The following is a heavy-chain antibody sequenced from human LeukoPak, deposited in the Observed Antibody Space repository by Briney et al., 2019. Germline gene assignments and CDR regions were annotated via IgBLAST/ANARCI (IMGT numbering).Heavy chain of an antibody. CDR3: ARTILWFGEWEDY. J-gene: IGHJ4*02. CDR2: INPNSGGT. CDR1: GYTFTGYY. D-gene: IGHD3-10*01. Sequence: GASVKVSCKASGYTFTGYYMHWVRQAPGQGLEWMRRINPNSGGTNYAQKFQGRVTMTRDTSISTAYMELSRLRSDDTAVYYCARTILWFGEWEDYWGQRTLVTVSS. V-gene: IGHV1-2*06.